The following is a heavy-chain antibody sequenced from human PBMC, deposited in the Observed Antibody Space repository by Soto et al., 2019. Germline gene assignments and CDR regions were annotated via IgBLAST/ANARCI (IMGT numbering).Heavy chain of an antibody. Sequence: LRLSCTTSGFTFGDYAMSWFRQAPRKGLEWIGYIRSNTYGGTTEYAASVKGRFTISRDDSKRVAHLQMNSLETEDTAVYFCARRKYLDYWGQGTLVTVSS. J-gene: IGHJ4*02. D-gene: IGHD6-6*01. V-gene: IGHV3-49*03. CDR1: GFTFGDYA. CDR2: IRSNTYGGTT. CDR3: ARRKYLDY.